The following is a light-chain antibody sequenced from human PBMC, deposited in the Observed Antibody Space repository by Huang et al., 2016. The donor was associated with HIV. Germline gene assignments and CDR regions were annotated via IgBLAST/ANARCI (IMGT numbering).Light chain of an antibody. CDR1: QTITTY. CDR2: GAS. Sequence: DIQMTQSPSFVSASVGDRVIITCRASQTITTYLNWYQQQPGKAPKVLIFGASRVASGGPSRFSGRASGTDVTLTIKGLQPEDFATYYCQQTYTTPLTFGGGTRVEIK. V-gene: IGKV1-39*01. J-gene: IGKJ4*01. CDR3: QQTYTTPLT.